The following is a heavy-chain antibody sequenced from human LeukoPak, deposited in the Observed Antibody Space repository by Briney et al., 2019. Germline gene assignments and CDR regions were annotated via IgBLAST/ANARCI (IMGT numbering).Heavy chain of an antibody. Sequence: PSETLSLTCTVSGGSISSLYWSWIRQPAGKGLEWIGRIYTSGITNYNPSLKSRVTMSVDTSKNQFSLKLSSVTAADTAVYYCARYCGITWTAFDSWGQGTLVTVSS. CDR2: IYTSGIT. D-gene: IGHD1-1*01. V-gene: IGHV4-4*07. CDR3: ARYCGITWTAFDS. J-gene: IGHJ4*02. CDR1: GGSISSLY.